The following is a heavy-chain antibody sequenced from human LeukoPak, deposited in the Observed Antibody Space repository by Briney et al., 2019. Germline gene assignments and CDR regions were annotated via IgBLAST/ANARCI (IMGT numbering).Heavy chain of an antibody. V-gene: IGHV3-33*01. J-gene: IGHJ6*02. Sequence: GGSLRLSCAASGFTFSSYGMHWVRQAPGKGLEWVAVTWYDGSNKYYADSVKGRFTISRDNSKNTLYLQMNSLRAEDTAVYYCAGGGMVRGSYYYYYYGMDVWGQGTTVTVSS. CDR3: AGGGMVRGSYYYYYYGMDV. CDR2: TWYDGSNK. D-gene: IGHD3-10*01. CDR1: GFTFSSYG.